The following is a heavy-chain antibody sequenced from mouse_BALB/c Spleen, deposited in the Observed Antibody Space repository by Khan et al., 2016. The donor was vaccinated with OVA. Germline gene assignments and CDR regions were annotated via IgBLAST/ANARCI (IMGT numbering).Heavy chain of an antibody. D-gene: IGHD1-2*01. J-gene: IGHJ2*01. Sequence: EVQLQESGPGLVKPSQSLSLTCTVTGYSITSGYGWNWIRQFPGTKLEWMGYISYSGSTNYNPSLKSRISITRDTSKNQFFLQLNSVTTEDTAKYYCARTARIKYWGQGTTLTGSS. V-gene: IGHV3-2*02. CDR1: GYSITSGYG. CDR3: ARTARIKY. CDR2: ISYSGST.